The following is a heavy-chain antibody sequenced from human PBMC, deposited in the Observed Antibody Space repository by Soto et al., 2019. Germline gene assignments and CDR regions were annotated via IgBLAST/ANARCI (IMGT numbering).Heavy chain of an antibody. V-gene: IGHV4-39*01. J-gene: IGHJ3*02. D-gene: IGHD2-2*01. Sequence: SETLSLTCTVSGDSISSSGNYWGWIRQPPGKGLEWIGSIYYSATISYSGTTHYNPSLKSRVTESVDTSKNQFSLKLSSVTAADTAVYFCARSFPIVVVPTGDAFDIWGQGTMVTVSS. CDR1: GDSISSSGNY. CDR3: ARSFPIVVVPTGDAFDI. CDR2: IYYSATISYSGTT.